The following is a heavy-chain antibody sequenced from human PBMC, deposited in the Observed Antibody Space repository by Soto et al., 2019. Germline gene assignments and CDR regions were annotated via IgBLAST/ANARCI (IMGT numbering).Heavy chain of an antibody. CDR1: GGSISSYY. V-gene: IGHV4-59*01. CDR2: IFYSGST. J-gene: IGHJ4*02. D-gene: IGHD7-27*01. Sequence: QVQLQESGPGLVKPSETLSLTCTVSGGSISSYYWSWIRQPPGEGLEWSGYIFYSGSTNYNPSRKRRVTLSVATSKNHFSLKLSSVTAADTPAYYCARRWGTSFDFWGQGTLVTVSS. CDR3: ARRWGTSFDF.